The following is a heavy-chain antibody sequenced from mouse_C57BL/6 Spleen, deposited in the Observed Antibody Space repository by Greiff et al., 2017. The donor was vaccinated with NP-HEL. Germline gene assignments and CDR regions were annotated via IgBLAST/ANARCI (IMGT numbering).Heavy chain of an antibody. Sequence: VQLQQSGADLARPGASVKMSCKASGYTFTSYTMHWVKQRPGQGLEWIGYINPSSGYTKYNQKFKEKATLTADKSSSTAYMQLSSLTSEDSAVYYCARSATVAHWYFDVWGTGTTVTVSS. CDR2: INPSSGYT. J-gene: IGHJ1*03. V-gene: IGHV1-4*01. CDR1: GYTFTSYT. CDR3: ARSATVAHWYFDV. D-gene: IGHD1-1*01.